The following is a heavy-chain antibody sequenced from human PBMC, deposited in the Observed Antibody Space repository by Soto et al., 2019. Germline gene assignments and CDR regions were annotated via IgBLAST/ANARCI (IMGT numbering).Heavy chain of an antibody. CDR3: ATNGLVRGGTFDY. V-gene: IGHV1-24*01. D-gene: IGHD3-10*01. Sequence: ASVKVSCKVSGYTLTELSMHWVRQAPGKGLEWMGGFDPEDGETIYAQKFQGRVTMTEDTSTDTAYMELSSLRSEETAVYYCATNGLVRGGTFDYWGQGTLVTVSS. J-gene: IGHJ4*02. CDR1: GYTLTELS. CDR2: FDPEDGET.